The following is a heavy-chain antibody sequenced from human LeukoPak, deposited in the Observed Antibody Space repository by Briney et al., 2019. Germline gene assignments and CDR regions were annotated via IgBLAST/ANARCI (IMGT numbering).Heavy chain of an antibody. CDR1: GYTFTGYY. CDR3: ARFKAVAARVFDY. D-gene: IGHD6-19*01. V-gene: IGHV1-2*02. Sequence: ASVKVSCKASGYTFTGYYMHWVRQAPGQGLEWMGWINPNSGGTNYAQKFQGRVTMTRDTSISTAYMELSRLRSDDTAVYYCARFKAVAARVFDYWGQGTLVTVSS. J-gene: IGHJ4*02. CDR2: INPNSGGT.